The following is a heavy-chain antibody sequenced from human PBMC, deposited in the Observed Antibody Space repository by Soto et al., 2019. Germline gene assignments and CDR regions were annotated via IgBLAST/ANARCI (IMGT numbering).Heavy chain of an antibody. CDR2: ISAYNGNT. V-gene: IGHV1-18*01. CDR3: ARDGAPYGDPLDAFDI. CDR1: GYTFTSYG. J-gene: IGHJ3*02. Sequence: QVQLVQSGAEVKKPGASVKVSCKASGYTFTSYGISWVRQAPGQGLEWMGWISAYNGNTNYAQKLQGRVTINTDTSTSTAYMELRSLRSDDTAVYYCARDGAPYGDPLDAFDIWGQGTMVTVSS. D-gene: IGHD4-17*01.